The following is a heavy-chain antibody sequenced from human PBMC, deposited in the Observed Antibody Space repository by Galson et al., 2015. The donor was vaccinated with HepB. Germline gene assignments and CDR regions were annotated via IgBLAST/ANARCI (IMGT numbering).Heavy chain of an antibody. Sequence: SVKVSCKVSGYTFSSYGISWVRQAPGQGLEWMGWISAYDGNTSSAQKLQGRLTMTTDTSTSTAYMELRSLRSDDTAVYYCARDTTYASGSSHWGQGTLVTVSS. D-gene: IGHD3-10*01. V-gene: IGHV1-18*01. CDR2: ISAYDGNT. J-gene: IGHJ4*02. CDR1: GYTFSSYG. CDR3: ARDTTYASGSSH.